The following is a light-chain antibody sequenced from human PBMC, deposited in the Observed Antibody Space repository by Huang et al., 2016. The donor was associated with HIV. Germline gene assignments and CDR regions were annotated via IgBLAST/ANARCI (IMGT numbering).Light chain of an antibody. CDR2: AAS. CDR1: QDISNF. V-gene: IGKV1-27*01. J-gene: IGKJ1*01. Sequence: IQMTQSPPSLSASLNDSVTLTCRASQDISNFLAWYQQKPGGLPKLLVYAASTLQSGVSARFSGSGYGRDFALTITNLQPEDVATYYCQKYNTAPRTFGQGTKLDVK. CDR3: QKYNTAPRT.